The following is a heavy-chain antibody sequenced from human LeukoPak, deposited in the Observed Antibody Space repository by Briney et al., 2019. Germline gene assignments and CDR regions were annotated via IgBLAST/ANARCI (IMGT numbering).Heavy chain of an antibody. CDR1: GGSISSSSYY. CDR3: ARDLYSGSYFPNAFDI. J-gene: IGHJ3*02. Sequence: SETLSLTCTVSGGSISSSSYYWGWIRQPPGKGPEWIGSIYYSGSTYYNPSLKSRVTISVDTSKNQFSLKLSSVTAADTAVYYCARDLYSGSYFPNAFDIWGQGTMVTVSS. D-gene: IGHD1-26*01. CDR2: IYYSGST. V-gene: IGHV4-39*07.